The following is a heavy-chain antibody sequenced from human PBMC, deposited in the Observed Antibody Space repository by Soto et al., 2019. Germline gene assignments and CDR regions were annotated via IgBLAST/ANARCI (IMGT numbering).Heavy chain of an antibody. CDR3: AKTAAEVAVVVCPRRFDP. J-gene: IGHJ5*02. V-gene: IGHV3-23*01. CDR2: ISASGATT. D-gene: IGHD6-25*01. Sequence: EVQLLESGGTSVQSGGSLTLSCAASGFRLATSAMSWVRQAPGKEREWVSTISASGATTLYADSVKGRFTVHRDDSRNTMSLEMIRLRVDVSALYFCAKTAAEVAVVVCPRRFDPWGHGGLVTASS. CDR1: GFRLATSA.